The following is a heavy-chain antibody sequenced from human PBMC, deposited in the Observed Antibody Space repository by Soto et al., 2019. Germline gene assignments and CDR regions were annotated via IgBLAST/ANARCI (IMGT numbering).Heavy chain of an antibody. V-gene: IGHV1-3*01. J-gene: IGHJ5*01. CDR2: INAGNGNT. D-gene: IGHD2-15*01. CDR1: GYTFTSYA. CDR3: ARGLAPPIVVVVAASPWFYP. Sequence: ASVKVSCKASGYTFTSYAMHWVRQAPGQRHEWMGWINAGNGNTKYSQKFQGRVTITRDTSASTAYMELSSLRSEDTAVYYCARGLAPPIVVVVAASPWFYPWAQRTPVTVSS.